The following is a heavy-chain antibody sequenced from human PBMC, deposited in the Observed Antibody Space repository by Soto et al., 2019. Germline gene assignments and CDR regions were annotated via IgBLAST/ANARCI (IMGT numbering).Heavy chain of an antibody. V-gene: IGHV4-34*01. D-gene: IGHD3-9*01. CDR2: INHSGST. J-gene: IGHJ6*02. Sequence: SETLSLTCAVYGGSFSGYYWSWIRQPPGKGLEWIGEINHSGSTNYNPSLKSRVTISVDTSKNQFSLKLSSVTAADTAVYYCARVLRYFDWLLDYYYYGMDVWGQGTTVTVSS. CDR3: ARVLRYFDWLLDYYYYGMDV. CDR1: GGSFSGYY.